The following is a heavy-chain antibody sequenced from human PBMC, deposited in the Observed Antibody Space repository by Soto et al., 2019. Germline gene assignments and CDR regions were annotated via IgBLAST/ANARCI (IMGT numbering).Heavy chain of an antibody. V-gene: IGHV1-2*02. CDR1: GYTFTGYY. CDR2: INPNSGGT. Sequence: ASVKVSCKASGYTFTGYYMHWVRQAPGQGLEWMGWINPNSGGTNYAQKFQGRVTMTRDTSISTAYMELSRLRSDDTAVYYCVRVRQWLAAYYYYYYGMDVWGQGTTVTVSS. J-gene: IGHJ6*02. CDR3: VRVRQWLAAYYYYYYGMDV. D-gene: IGHD6-19*01.